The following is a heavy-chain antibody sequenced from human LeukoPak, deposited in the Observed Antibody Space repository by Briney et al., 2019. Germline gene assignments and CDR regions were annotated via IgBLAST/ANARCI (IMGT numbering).Heavy chain of an antibody. J-gene: IGHJ4*02. CDR2: ISPDGSSA. CDR1: GFSFSSYW. V-gene: IGHV3-74*03. D-gene: IGHD2/OR15-2a*01. Sequence: GGSLRLSCAASGFSFSSYWMHWVRQAPGKGLVWVARISPDGSSALSADSVRGRFTISRDNADNTLYLQLNSLRAEDTAVYYCARVSFCPRCHFDYWGQGTLVTVSS. CDR3: ARVSFCPRCHFDY.